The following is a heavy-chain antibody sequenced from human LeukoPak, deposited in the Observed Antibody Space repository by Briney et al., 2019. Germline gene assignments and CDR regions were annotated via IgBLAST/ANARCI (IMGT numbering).Heavy chain of an antibody. Sequence: GASVKVSCKASGYTFTSYGISWVRPAPGQGLEWMGWISTYNGNTNYAQKLQGRVTMTTDTSTSTAYMELRSLRSDDTAVYYCARKVLVPMRVALDYWGQGTLVTVSS. J-gene: IGHJ4*02. V-gene: IGHV1-18*01. CDR2: ISTYNGNT. CDR1: GYTFTSYG. CDR3: ARKVLVPMRVALDY. D-gene: IGHD3-22*01.